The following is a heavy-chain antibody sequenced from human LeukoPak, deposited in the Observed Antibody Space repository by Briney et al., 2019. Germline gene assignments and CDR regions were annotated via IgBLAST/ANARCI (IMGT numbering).Heavy chain of an antibody. CDR3: SRSAYYDGSGNYYDY. CDR2: ISDGGSTT. J-gene: IGHJ4*02. CDR1: GFTFSSYW. Sequence: GSLRLSCAASGFTFSSYWMHWVRQAPGKGLVWVSRISDGGSTTTYADSVKGRFTISRDNAKNTLYLQMNGLGAEDTAVYYCSRSAYYDGSGNYYDYWGQGTLVTVSS. D-gene: IGHD3-22*01. V-gene: IGHV3-74*01.